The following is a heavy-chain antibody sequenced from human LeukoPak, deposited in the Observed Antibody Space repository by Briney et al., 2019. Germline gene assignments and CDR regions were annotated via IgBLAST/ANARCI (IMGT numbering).Heavy chain of an antibody. V-gene: IGHV4-4*07. CDR1: GGSIGTYF. D-gene: IGHD6-13*01. Sequence: PSETLSLTCTVSGGSIGTYFWNWIRQPAGKGLEWIGRIYTSGSTNYNPSLKSRVTMSVDTSKNQFSLKLGSVTAADTAVYYCARVQQLVRKMVFADYWGQGTLVTVSS. CDR3: ARVQQLVRKMVFADY. CDR2: IYTSGST. J-gene: IGHJ4*02.